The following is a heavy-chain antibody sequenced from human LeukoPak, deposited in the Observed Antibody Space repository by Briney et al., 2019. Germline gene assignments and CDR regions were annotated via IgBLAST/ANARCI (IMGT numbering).Heavy chain of an antibody. CDR3: ARVGGSSLYYFDY. CDR1: GGSISSGDYY. J-gene: IGHJ4*02. CDR2: IYYSGST. D-gene: IGHD6-13*01. V-gene: IGHV4-30-4*01. Sequence: SETLSLTCTVSGGSISSGDYYWGWIRQPPGKGLEWIGYIYYSGSTYYNPSLKSRVTISVGTSKNQFSLKLSSVTAADTAVYYCARVGGSSLYYFDYWGQGTLVTVSS.